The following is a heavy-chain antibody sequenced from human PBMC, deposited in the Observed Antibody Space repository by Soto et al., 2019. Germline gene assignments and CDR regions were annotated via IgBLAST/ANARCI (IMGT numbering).Heavy chain of an antibody. CDR3: ARGGSYYAH. Sequence: QVQLVQSGAEVKQPGASVRVSCKASGNTHTIYFIHWLRQAPGQGLEWMGWINAVSGGTNYAPRFRGRVSMTRDTSSATAFMDLSGLRSDDTAVYYCARGGSYYAHWGQGTLVTVSS. CDR1: GNTHTIYF. V-gene: IGHV1-2*02. J-gene: IGHJ4*02. D-gene: IGHD3-16*01. CDR2: INAVSGGT.